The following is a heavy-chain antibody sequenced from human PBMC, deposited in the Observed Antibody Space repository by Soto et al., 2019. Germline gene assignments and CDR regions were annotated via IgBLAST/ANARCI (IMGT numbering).Heavy chain of an antibody. CDR3: ARDAYPNWFDF. CDR1: GGSINSYY. CDR2: ISSGGSA. Sequence: XETLSLTCNVSGGSINSYYWSWIRQPSGKGLEWIGRISSGGSAIYNPSLKSRVTISVDTSKNQFSLRLTSVTAADTAVYFCARDAYPNWFDFWGQGTLVTVSS. V-gene: IGHV4-4*07. D-gene: IGHD2-8*01. J-gene: IGHJ5*01.